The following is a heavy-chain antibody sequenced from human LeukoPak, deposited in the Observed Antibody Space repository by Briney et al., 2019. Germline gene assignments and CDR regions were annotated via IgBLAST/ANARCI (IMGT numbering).Heavy chain of an antibody. V-gene: IGHV3-53*01. Sequence: GGSLRLSCAASGFTVNIHYMSWVRQAPGKGLEWVSIIYDGGTTSYEDSVKGRFTISRDNSNNILYLQMSSLRAEDTAVYYCATVAGGTYHFDLWGRGALVTVSS. D-gene: IGHD1-26*01. CDR1: GFTVNIHY. CDR2: IYDGGTT. J-gene: IGHJ4*02. CDR3: ATVAGGTYHFDL.